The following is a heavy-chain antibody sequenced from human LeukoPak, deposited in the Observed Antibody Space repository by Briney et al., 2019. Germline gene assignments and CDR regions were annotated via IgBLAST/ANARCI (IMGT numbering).Heavy chain of an antibody. J-gene: IGHJ4*02. CDR1: GESINNYY. CDR3: AREDSTLGIDY. Sequence: PSETLSLTCTVSGESINNYYWTWIRQPPGKGLEWIGYIYYIGSTNYNPSPKSRVTISADMSKNQFSLKLSSVTAADTAVYYCAREDSTLGIDYWGQGTLVTVSS. CDR2: IYYIGST. D-gene: IGHD2/OR15-2a*01. V-gene: IGHV4-59*01.